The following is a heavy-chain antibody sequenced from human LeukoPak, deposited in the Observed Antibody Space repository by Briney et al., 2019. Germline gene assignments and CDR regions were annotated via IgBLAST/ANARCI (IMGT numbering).Heavy chain of an antibody. CDR3: ARGSKYTSSWSRNKWFDP. D-gene: IGHD6-13*01. V-gene: IGHV3-30*04. J-gene: IGHJ5*02. CDR1: GFTFSSYA. Sequence: GGSLRLSCAASGFTFSSYAMHWVRQAPGKGLEWVAVILYDGSNKYYADSVKGRFTISRDNSKNTLYLQMNSLRAEDTAVYYCARGSKYTSSWSRNKWFDPWGQGTLVTVSS. CDR2: ILYDGSNK.